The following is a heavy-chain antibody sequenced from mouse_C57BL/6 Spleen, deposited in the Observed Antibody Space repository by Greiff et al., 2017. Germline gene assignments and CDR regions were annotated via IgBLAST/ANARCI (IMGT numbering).Heavy chain of an antibody. CDR2: IHPNSGST. CDR1: GYTFTSYW. D-gene: IGHD2-4*01. CDR3: ARGDLYYDLYYAMDY. V-gene: IGHV1-64*01. J-gene: IGHJ4*01. Sequence: QVQLQQPGAELVKPGASVKLSCKASGYTFTSYWMHWVKQRPGQGLEWVGMIHPNSGSTNYNEKFKSKATLTVDKSSSTAYMQLSSLTSEDSAVYYCARGDLYYDLYYAMDYWGQGTSVTVSS.